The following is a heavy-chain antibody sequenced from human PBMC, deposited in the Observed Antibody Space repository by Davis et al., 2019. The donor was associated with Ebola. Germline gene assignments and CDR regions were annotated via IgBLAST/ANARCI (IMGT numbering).Heavy chain of an antibody. D-gene: IGHD3-3*01. CDR3: ARDASPYYDFWSDGLGY. CDR2: IKQDGSEK. V-gene: IGHV3-7*03. CDR1: GFTFSSYA. J-gene: IGHJ4*02. Sequence: PGGSLRLSCAASGFTFSSYAMSWVRQAPGKGLEWVANIKQDGSEKYYVDSVKGRFTISRDNAKNSLYLQMNSLRAEDTAVYYCARDASPYYDFWSDGLGYWGQGTLVTVSS.